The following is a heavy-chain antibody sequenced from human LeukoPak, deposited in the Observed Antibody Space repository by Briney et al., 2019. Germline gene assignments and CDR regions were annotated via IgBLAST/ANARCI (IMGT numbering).Heavy chain of an antibody. J-gene: IGHJ4*02. CDR1: GYTFTSYY. CDR3: ARDPPGCSGSSCYPSYYFDY. D-gene: IGHD2-15*01. Sequence: GASVKVSCKASGYTFTSYYMHGVRQAPGQGLEWMGIINPSSVSTSYVQKFQGRVTMTKDKSTSTVYIELSSLRSEDEDVYYLARDPPGCSGSSCYPSYYFDYWGQGTLASVSS. V-gene: IGHV1-46*01. CDR2: INPSSVST.